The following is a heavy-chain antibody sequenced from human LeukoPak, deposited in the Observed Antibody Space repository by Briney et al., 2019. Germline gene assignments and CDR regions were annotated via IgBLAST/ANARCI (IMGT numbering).Heavy chain of an antibody. CDR2: ISGSGGST. CDR3: AKDARYYYGSGRGYYGMDV. D-gene: IGHD3-10*01. Sequence: GGSLRLSCAASGFTFSSYAMSWVRQAPGKGLEWVSAISGSGGSTCYADSVKGRFTISRDNSKNTLYLQMNSLRAEDTAVYYCAKDARYYYGSGRGYYGMDVWGQGTTVTVSS. CDR1: GFTFSSYA. V-gene: IGHV3-23*01. J-gene: IGHJ6*02.